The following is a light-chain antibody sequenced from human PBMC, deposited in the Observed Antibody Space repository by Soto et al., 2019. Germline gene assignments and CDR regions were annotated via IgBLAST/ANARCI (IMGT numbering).Light chain of an antibody. CDR3: MIWHSSAYV. CDR1: SDINVGTYM. CDR2: YKSDSEK. V-gene: IGLV5-45*03. J-gene: IGLJ1*01. Sequence: QPVLTQPSSLSASPGASASLTCTLRSDINVGTYMIFWYQQKPGSPPQYLLKYKSDSEKQQGSGVPSRFSGSKDASANAGILLIAGLQSEDEAGYYCMIWHSSAYVFGTGTKLTVL.